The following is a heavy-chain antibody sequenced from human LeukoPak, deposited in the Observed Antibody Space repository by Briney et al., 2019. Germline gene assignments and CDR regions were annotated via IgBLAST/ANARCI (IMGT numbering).Heavy chain of an antibody. J-gene: IGHJ3*02. D-gene: IGHD4-11*01. CDR2: IFHSGGT. CDR1: GDSIRSYY. V-gene: IGHV4-59*08. CDR3: ARHVDYTGDAFDI. Sequence: SETLSLTCTVSGDSIRSYYWSWIRRPPGKGLQWIGHIFHSGGTNYNPSVKSRVTMSVDTSKSQFSLKLSSVTAADTAVYYCARHVDYTGDAFDIWGQGTMVTVSS.